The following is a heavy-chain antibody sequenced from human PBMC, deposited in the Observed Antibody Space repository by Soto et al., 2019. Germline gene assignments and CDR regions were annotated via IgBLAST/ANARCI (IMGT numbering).Heavy chain of an antibody. V-gene: IGHV1-18*01. CDR3: ARGGHIAVVTDSFDY. D-gene: IGHD2-21*02. CDR2: INTYNGNT. J-gene: IGHJ4*02. Sequence: ASVKVSCKASGYTFTNYGISWVRQAPGQGLEWMGWINTYNGNTNHAQKLQGRVTMTTDTSTSTAYMELRSLRSADTAVYYCARGGHIAVVTDSFDYWGQGTLVTVSS. CDR1: GYTFTNYG.